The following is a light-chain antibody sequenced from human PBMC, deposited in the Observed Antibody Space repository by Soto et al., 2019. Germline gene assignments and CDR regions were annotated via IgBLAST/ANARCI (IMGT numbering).Light chain of an antibody. Sequence: QSALTQPPSASGSPGQSVNISCTGTSSDVGGYNYVSWYQQHPGKAPKLMIYEVSKRPSGVPDRFSGSKSGNTASLTVSGLQAEDEADYYCSSYAGSNAHVVFGGGTKLTVL. J-gene: IGLJ2*01. CDR1: SSDVGGYNY. CDR2: EVS. CDR3: SSYAGSNAHVV. V-gene: IGLV2-8*01.